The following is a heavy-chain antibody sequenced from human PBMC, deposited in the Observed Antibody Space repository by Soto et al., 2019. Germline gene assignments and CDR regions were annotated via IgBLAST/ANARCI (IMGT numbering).Heavy chain of an antibody. Sequence: PSETLSLTCTVSGGSISSGDYYWSWIRQPPGKGLEWIGYIYYSGSTYYNPSLKSRVTISVDTSKNQFSPKLSSVTAADTAVYYCARIVLETWAFDPWGQGTLVTVSS. V-gene: IGHV4-30-4*01. J-gene: IGHJ5*02. CDR1: GGSISSGDYY. D-gene: IGHD3-3*01. CDR3: ARIVLETWAFDP. CDR2: IYYSGST.